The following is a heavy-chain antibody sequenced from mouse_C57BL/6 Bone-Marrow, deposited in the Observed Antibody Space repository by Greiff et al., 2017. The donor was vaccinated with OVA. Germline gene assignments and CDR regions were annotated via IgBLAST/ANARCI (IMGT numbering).Heavy chain of an antibody. CDR3: AREGIYYDYDFAY. CDR1: GYTFTDYY. Sequence: VQLQQSGPVLVKPGASVKMSCKASGYTFTDYYMNWVKQSHGKSLEWIGVINPYNGGTSYNQKFKGKATLTVDKSSSTAYMELNSLTSEDSAVYYCAREGIYYDYDFAYWGQGTLVTVSA. CDR2: INPYNGGT. J-gene: IGHJ3*01. V-gene: IGHV1-19*01. D-gene: IGHD2-4*01.